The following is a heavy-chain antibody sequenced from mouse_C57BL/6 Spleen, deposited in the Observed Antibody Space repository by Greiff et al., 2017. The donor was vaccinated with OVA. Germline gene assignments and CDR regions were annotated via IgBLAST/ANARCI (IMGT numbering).Heavy chain of an antibody. Sequence: VQLQQSGAELVKPGASVKLSCKASGYTFTEYTIHWVKQRPGQGLEWIGWFYPGSGSTKYNEKFKGKATLTADKSSSTVYLELSRLTSDDSAVYYCGGREENYSNSSWFAYWGQGTLVTVSA. CDR1: GYTFTEYT. J-gene: IGHJ3*01. CDR3: GGREENYSNSSWFAY. CDR2: FYPGSGST. D-gene: IGHD2-5*01. V-gene: IGHV1-62-2*01.